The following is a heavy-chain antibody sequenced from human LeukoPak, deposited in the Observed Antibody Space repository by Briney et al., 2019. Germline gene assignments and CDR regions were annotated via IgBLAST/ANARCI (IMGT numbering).Heavy chain of an antibody. J-gene: IGHJ4*01. Sequence: GRSLRLSCAASGFTFSSFGMHWVRQAPGKGLEWVAVISYDGSSKYYADSVEGRFTISRDNSKNTLYLQMNSLRAEDTAVYYCASPAVYSSSWYYFDYWGHGTLVIVSS. V-gene: IGHV3-30*03. CDR2: ISYDGSSK. CDR3: ASPAVYSSSWYYFDY. D-gene: IGHD6-13*01. CDR1: GFTFSSFG.